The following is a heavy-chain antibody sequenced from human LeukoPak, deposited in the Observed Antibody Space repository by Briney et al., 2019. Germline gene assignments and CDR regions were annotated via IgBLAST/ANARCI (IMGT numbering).Heavy chain of an antibody. CDR1: GFTFSSYA. J-gene: IGHJ3*02. D-gene: IGHD2-21*01. CDR2: ISGSGGST. Sequence: GGSLRLSGAASGFTFSSYAMSWVRQAPGKGLEWVSAISGSGGSTYYADSVKGRFTISRDNSKNTLYLQMNSLRAEDTAVYYCAKPGDCGGDCQLDAFDIWGQGTMVTVSS. CDR3: AKPGDCGGDCQLDAFDI. V-gene: IGHV3-23*01.